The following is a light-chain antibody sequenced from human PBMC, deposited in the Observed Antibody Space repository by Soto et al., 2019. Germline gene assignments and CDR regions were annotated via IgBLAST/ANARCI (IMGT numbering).Light chain of an antibody. J-gene: IGKJ4*01. Sequence: AIQLTQSPSSLSASVGDRVTITCRASQGISSALAWYQQKPGKAPKLLIYDASSLESGVPSRFSGSGSGTDFTITISSLQPEDFAPYYCQQFNSYPPLTFGGGTKVEIK. V-gene: IGKV1-13*02. CDR3: QQFNSYPPLT. CDR2: DAS. CDR1: QGISSA.